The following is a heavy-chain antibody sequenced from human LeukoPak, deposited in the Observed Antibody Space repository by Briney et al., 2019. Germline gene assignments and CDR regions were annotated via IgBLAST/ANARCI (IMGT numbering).Heavy chain of an antibody. CDR2: INHSGST. J-gene: IGHJ4*02. V-gene: IGHV4-34*01. D-gene: IGHD2-15*01. Sequence: SETLSLTCAVYGGSFSGYYWSWIRQPPGKGLEWIGEINHSGSTNYNPSLKSRVTISVDTSKNQFSLKLSSVTAADTAVYYCARSVVVATYYFDYWGQGTLVTVSS. CDR1: GGSFSGYY. CDR3: ARSVVVATYYFDY.